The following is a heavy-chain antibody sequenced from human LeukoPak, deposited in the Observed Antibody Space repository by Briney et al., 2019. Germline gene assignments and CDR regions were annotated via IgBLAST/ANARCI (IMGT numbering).Heavy chain of an antibody. D-gene: IGHD3-16*02. Sequence: GGSLRLFLTGSGFTLSSYAVRRVPQAPGKGLEWVSGICSGGCGTNYADSVKGRFTIARDNSKSTPYLQRNSLGAEDTAVYYRAKVAPYGNYLFHYWGQGPRVSVSS. CDR3: AKVAPYGNYLFHY. CDR1: GFTLSSYA. V-gene: IGHV3-23*01. CDR2: ICSGGCGT. J-gene: IGHJ4*02.